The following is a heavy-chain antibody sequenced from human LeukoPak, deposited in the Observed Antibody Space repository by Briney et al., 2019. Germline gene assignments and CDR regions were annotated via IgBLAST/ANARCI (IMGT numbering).Heavy chain of an antibody. CDR2: ISSSSSYI. CDR3: AREGSIAAREFDY. CDR1: GFTVSSNY. Sequence: PGGSLRLSCAASGFTVSSNYMSWVRQAPGKGLEWVSSISSSSSYIYYADSVKGRFTISRDNAKNSLYLQMNSLRAEDTAVYYCAREGSIAAREFDYWGQGTLVTVSS. V-gene: IGHV3-21*01. D-gene: IGHD6-6*01. J-gene: IGHJ4*02.